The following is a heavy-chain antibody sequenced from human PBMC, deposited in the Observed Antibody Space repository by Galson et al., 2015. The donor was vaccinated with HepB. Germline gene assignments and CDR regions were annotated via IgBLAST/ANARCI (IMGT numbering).Heavy chain of an antibody. J-gene: IGHJ6*02. CDR2: IDWDDEE. D-gene: IGHD3-10*02. V-gene: IGHV2-70*11. CDR1: GFSLRTSGMS. Sequence: PALVKPTQTLTLTCTFSGFSLRTSGMSVSWIRQPPGKALEWLARIDWDDEEYYSTSLRTRLTISKDTSNNQVVLTMTNMDPVDTATYYCARIPGRPTYTYVYYYYYGMDVWGQGTTVTVSS. CDR3: ARIPGRPTYTYVYYYYYGMDV.